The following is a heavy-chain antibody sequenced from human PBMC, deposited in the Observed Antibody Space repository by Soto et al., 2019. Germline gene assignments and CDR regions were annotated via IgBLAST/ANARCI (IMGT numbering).Heavy chain of an antibody. J-gene: IGHJ6*02. CDR2: IWHDASHE. CDR1: GFDFSNFG. D-gene: IGHD4-17*01. V-gene: IGHV3-33*01. CDR3: AREGGDEWIDDSCYGRDL. Sequence: HVQLVESGGGGVQPGTSLTLSCAASGFDFSNFGMHWVRQAPGKGLECVAVIWHDASHEYYGDSVQGRFTISRDNSKHLLYLQMNRLRAEVTAVYYCAREGGDEWIDDSCYGRDLWGHGTTVP.